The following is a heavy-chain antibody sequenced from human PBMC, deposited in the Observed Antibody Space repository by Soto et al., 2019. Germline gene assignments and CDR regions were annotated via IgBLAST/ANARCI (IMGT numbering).Heavy chain of an antibody. J-gene: IGHJ4*02. CDR3: ARDFAYFDS. Sequence: SETLSLTCTVSGGSISSYYWSWIRQPPGKGLEWIGYIYYSGSTNYNPSLKSRVTVSVDTSKNQFSLKLSSVTAADTAVYFCARDFAYFDSWGQGTLVTVSS. D-gene: IGHD3-3*01. CDR2: IYYSGST. V-gene: IGHV4-59*01. CDR1: GGSISSYY.